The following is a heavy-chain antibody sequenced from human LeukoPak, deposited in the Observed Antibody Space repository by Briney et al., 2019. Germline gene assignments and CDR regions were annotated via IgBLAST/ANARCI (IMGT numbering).Heavy chain of an antibody. J-gene: IGHJ2*01. Sequence: SETLSLTCTVSGGSISSYYWSWIRQPPGKGLEWIGYIYYSGSTNYNPSLKSQVTISVDTSKNQFSLKLSSVTAADTAVYYCARVEATYWYFDLWGRGTLVTVSS. CDR1: GGSISSYY. V-gene: IGHV4-59*01. CDR3: ARVEATYWYFDL. CDR2: IYYSGST.